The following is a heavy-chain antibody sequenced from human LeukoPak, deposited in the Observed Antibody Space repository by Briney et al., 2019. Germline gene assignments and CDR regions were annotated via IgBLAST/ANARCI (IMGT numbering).Heavy chain of an antibody. D-gene: IGHD3-3*01. CDR2: ISSSSSTI. J-gene: IGHJ6*03. Sequence: PGGSLRLSCAASGFTFSSYSMNWVRQAPGKGLEWVSYISSSSSTIYYADSVKGRFTISRDNAKNSLYLQMNSLRAEDTAVYYCARFQTNVVRFLEWLGYMDVWGKGTTVTVSS. V-gene: IGHV3-48*01. CDR3: ARFQTNVVRFLEWLGYMDV. CDR1: GFTFSSYS.